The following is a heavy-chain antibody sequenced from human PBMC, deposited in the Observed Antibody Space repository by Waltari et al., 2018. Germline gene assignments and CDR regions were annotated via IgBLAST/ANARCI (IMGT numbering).Heavy chain of an antibody. V-gene: IGHV4-39*01. CDR1: GGSISSSSYY. CDR3: ARDPARSNWFDP. J-gene: IGHJ5*02. CDR2: IYYSGGT. Sequence: QLQLQESGPGLVKPSETLSLTCTVSGGSISSSSYYWGWIRQPPGKGLEWIGSIYYSGGTYYNPSLKSRVTISVDTSKNQFSLKLSSVTAADTAVYYCARDPARSNWFDPWGQGTLVTVSS. D-gene: IGHD6-6*01.